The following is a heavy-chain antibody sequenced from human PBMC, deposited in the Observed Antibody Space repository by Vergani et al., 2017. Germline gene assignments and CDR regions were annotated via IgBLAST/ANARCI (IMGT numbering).Heavy chain of an antibody. V-gene: IGHV3-23*01. CDR3: AKDYDNYYDSSGYYSWYFDL. J-gene: IGHJ2*01. D-gene: IGHD3-22*01. Sequence: EVQLLESGGGVVQPGGSLRLSCAASGFTFSSYAMSWVRQAPGKGLEWVSAISGSGGSTYYADSVKGRFTISRDNSKNTLYLQMNSLRAEDTAVYYCAKDYDNYYDSSGYYSWYFDLWGRGTLVTVSS. CDR2: ISGSGGST. CDR1: GFTFSSYA.